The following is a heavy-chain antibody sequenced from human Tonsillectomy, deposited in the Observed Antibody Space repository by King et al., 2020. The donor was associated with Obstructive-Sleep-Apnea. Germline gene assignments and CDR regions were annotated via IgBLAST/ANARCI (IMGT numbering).Heavy chain of an antibody. D-gene: IGHD4-17*01. Sequence: QLQESGPGLVKPSETLSLTCTVSGGSISSYYWNWIRHPPGKGLEGIGYIHNSGRTNYNPPLQGRVTISIDTSKNQFSLKLNSVTAADTAVYYCARGGDDYGDYVLDYWGQGTLVTVCS. CDR1: GGSISSYY. CDR2: IHNSGRT. J-gene: IGHJ4*02. CDR3: ARGGDDYGDYVLDY. V-gene: IGHV4-59*08.